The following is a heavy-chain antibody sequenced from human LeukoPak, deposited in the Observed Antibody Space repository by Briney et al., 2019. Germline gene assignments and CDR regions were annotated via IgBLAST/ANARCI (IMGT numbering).Heavy chain of an antibody. Sequence: ASVKVSCKASGGTFSSYAISWVRQAPGQGLEWMGGIIPIFGTANYAQKFQGRVTITTDESTSTAYMELSSLRSEDTAVYYCARALWFGEHYYYYMDVWGKGTTVAVSS. D-gene: IGHD3-10*01. CDR2: IIPIFGTA. CDR3: ARALWFGEHYYYYMDV. J-gene: IGHJ6*03. CDR1: GGTFSSYA. V-gene: IGHV1-69*05.